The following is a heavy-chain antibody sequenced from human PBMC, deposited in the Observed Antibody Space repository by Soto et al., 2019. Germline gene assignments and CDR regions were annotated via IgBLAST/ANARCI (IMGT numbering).Heavy chain of an antibody. V-gene: IGHV4-4*07. J-gene: IGHJ5*02. CDR2: IYTSGST. Sequence: PSETLSLTCTVSGGSISSYYWSWIRQPAGRGLEWIGRIYTSGSTNYNPSLKSRVTMSVDTSKNQFSLKLSSVTAADTAVYYCARMVVAATLNWFDPWGQGTLVTVSS. D-gene: IGHD2-15*01. CDR1: GGSISSYY. CDR3: ARMVVAATLNWFDP.